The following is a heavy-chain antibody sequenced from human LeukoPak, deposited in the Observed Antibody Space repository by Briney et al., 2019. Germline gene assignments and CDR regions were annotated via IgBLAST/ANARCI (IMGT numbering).Heavy chain of an antibody. V-gene: IGHV4-38-2*02. Sequence: SETLSLTCTVSGYSISSGDYWGWIRPPPGKGLEWIGSIYHSGSTYYNPSLKSRVTISVDTSKNQFSLQLSSVTAADTAVYYCAGGKWELLFDYWGQGTLVTVSS. J-gene: IGHJ4*02. CDR3: AGGKWELLFDY. CDR1: GYSISSGDY. CDR2: IYHSGST. D-gene: IGHD1-26*01.